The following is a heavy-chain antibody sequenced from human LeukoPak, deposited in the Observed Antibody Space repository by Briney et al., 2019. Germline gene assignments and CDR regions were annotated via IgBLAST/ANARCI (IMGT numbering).Heavy chain of an antibody. D-gene: IGHD5-24*01. CDR1: GFTFSSYA. CDR3: AKAVDLATISVDI. Sequence: GGSLRLSCAASGFTFSSYAMSWVRQAPGKGLEWVSTISTSGGTYYADSVKGRFTISRDNSKNTLYLVMNSLRVDDTAVYYCAKAVDLATISVDIWGQGTMVTVSS. CDR2: ISTSGGT. J-gene: IGHJ3*02. V-gene: IGHV3-23*01.